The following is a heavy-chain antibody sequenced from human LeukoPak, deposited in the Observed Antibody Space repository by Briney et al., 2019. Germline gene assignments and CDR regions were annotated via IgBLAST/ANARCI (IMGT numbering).Heavy chain of an antibody. Sequence: PGGSLRLSCAASGFSISNYCMSWVRQAPGKGLEWVGNINEDGSAKYYVDSVKGRFTISRDNAKNSLYLQMNSLRAEDTAVYYWARDLGASQHLSWFGPWGQGTLVTVSS. J-gene: IGHJ5*02. D-gene: IGHD1-26*01. CDR2: INEDGSAK. CDR1: GFSISNYC. V-gene: IGHV3-7*05. CDR3: ARDLGASQHLSWFGP.